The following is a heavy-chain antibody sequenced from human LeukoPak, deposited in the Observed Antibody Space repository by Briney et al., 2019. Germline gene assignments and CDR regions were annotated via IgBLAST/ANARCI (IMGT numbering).Heavy chain of an antibody. J-gene: IGHJ4*02. D-gene: IGHD3-22*01. Sequence: PGGSLRLSCAASGFTFSSYGMHWVRQAPGKGLEWVAVISYDGSNKYYADSVKGRFTISRDNSKNTLYLQMNSLRAEDTAVYYCAKPASDSSGYYLMAPLDYWGQGTLVTVSS. CDR2: ISYDGSNK. CDR3: AKPASDSSGYYLMAPLDY. CDR1: GFTFSSYG. V-gene: IGHV3-30*18.